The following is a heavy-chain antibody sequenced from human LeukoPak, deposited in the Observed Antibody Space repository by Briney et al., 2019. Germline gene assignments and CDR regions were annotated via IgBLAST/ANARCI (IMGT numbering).Heavy chain of an antibody. Sequence: SVTVSPTCTVSGCSISSYYWSWIRQPPGKGLEWLGYIYTSRSTNHTPPPNSRVHTSVPPSHPRFPRTRSSVTAADTAVYYRARHYGPYSSSLYFFGRTWFDPWGQGTLVTVSS. CDR2: IYTSRST. D-gene: IGHD6-13*01. CDR3: ARHYGPYSSSLYFFGRTWFDP. V-gene: IGHV4-4*09. J-gene: IGHJ5*02. CDR1: GCSISSYY.